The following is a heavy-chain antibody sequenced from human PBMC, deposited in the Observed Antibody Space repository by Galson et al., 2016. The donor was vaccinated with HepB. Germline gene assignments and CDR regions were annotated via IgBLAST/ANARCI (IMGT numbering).Heavy chain of an antibody. J-gene: IGHJ6*02. Sequence: CAISGDRVSSRSAAWNWIRQSPSRGLEWLGRTYYRSKWYNDYAESVKRRLTINPDTSRNQLSLQRNSVTPEDTAVYYCAKAAAALSSGWRTLAPRGYYCNMDVWGQGTTVTVSS. CDR2: TYYRSKWYN. CDR1: GDRVSSRSAA. V-gene: IGHV6-1*01. CDR3: AKAAAALSSGWRTLAPRGYYCNMDV. D-gene: IGHD6-19*01.